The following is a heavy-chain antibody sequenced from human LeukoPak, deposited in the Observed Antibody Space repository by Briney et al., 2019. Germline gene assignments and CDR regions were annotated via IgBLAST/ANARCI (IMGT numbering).Heavy chain of an antibody. CDR2: IYYSGST. Sequence: KPSETLSLTCTVSGGSISSYYWSWIQQPPGKGLEWIGYIYYSGSTNYNPSLKSRVTISVDTSKNQFSLKLSSVTAADTAVYSCAREGGDPRWLDPWGQGTLVTVSS. D-gene: IGHD6-25*01. CDR3: AREGGDPRWLDP. CDR1: GGSISSYY. V-gene: IGHV4-59*01. J-gene: IGHJ5*02.